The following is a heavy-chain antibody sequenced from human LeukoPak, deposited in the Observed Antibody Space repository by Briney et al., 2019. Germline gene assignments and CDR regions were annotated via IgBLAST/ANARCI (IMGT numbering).Heavy chain of an antibody. CDR1: GFTFTSYA. V-gene: IGHV3-23*01. J-gene: IGHJ4*02. D-gene: IGHD3-22*01. CDR3: AKVSVYYYDSSDYDY. CDR2: ISDSGGST. Sequence: PGGSLRLSCSASGFTFTSYAMSWVRQGPGKGLEWVSVISDSGGSTYYADSVKGRFTISRDNSKNTLYLQMNSLRADDTAVYYCAKVSVYYYDSSDYDYWGQGTLVTVSS.